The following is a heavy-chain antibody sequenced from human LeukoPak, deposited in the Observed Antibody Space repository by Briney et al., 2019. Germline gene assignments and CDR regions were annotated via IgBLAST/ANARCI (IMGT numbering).Heavy chain of an antibody. V-gene: IGHV3-66*01. D-gene: IGHD1-26*01. CDR2: IYSGGST. CDR3: AKVAEVGATGYYYYMDV. CDR1: GFTVSSNY. Sequence: GGSLRLSCAASGFTVSSNYMNWVRQAPGKGLEWVSVIYSGGSTYYADSVKGRFTISRDNSKNTLYLQMNSLGAEDTAVYYCAKVAEVGATGYYYYMDVWGKGTTVTISS. J-gene: IGHJ6*03.